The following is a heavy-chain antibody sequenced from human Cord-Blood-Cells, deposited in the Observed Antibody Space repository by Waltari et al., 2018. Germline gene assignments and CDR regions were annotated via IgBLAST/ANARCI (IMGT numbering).Heavy chain of an antibody. CDR2: ISYYGSNK. Sequence: QVQLVESGGGVVQPGRSLRLSCAASGFNFSSYAMHWVRQAPGKGLGWVAVISYYGSNKYYADSVKGRFTISRDNSKNTLYLQMNSLRAEDTAVYYCARDNPARTTIDYWGQGTLVTVSS. CDR3: ARDNPARTTIDY. CDR1: GFNFSSYA. V-gene: IGHV3-30-3*01. D-gene: IGHD4-4*01. J-gene: IGHJ4*02.